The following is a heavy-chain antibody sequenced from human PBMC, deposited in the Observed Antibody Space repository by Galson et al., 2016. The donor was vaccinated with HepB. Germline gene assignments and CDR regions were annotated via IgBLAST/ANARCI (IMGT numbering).Heavy chain of an antibody. Sequence: SLRLSCAASGFTVSNKYMSWVRQAPGKGLEWLSVIYSGGSTYYADSVKGRFTISRDNSKKTVYLQMNNLRVEDTAVYYCAVEAGIAVAGPEFHYYYGMDVWGQGTTVTVSS. CDR1: GFTVSNKY. CDR2: IYSGGST. D-gene: IGHD6-19*01. V-gene: IGHV3-53*01. J-gene: IGHJ6*02. CDR3: AVEAGIAVAGPEFHYYYGMDV.